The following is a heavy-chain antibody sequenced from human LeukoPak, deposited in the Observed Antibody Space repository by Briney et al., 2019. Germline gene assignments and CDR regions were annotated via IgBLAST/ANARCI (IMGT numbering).Heavy chain of an antibody. J-gene: IGHJ6*03. CDR1: GFTFSSYA. Sequence: PGGSLRLSCAASGFTFSSYAMSWVRQAPGKGLEWVSVAYIAGSTYYADSVKGRFTISRDNSKNTLYLQMTSLRAEDTAVYYCAGGEKGFFYMDVWGKGTTVTVSS. V-gene: IGHV3-53*01. CDR2: AYIAGST. D-gene: IGHD3-16*01. CDR3: AGGEKGFFYMDV.